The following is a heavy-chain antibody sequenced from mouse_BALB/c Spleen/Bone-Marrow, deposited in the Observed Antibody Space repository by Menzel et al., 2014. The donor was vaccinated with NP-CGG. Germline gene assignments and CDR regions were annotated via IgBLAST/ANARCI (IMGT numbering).Heavy chain of an antibody. V-gene: IGHV1-18*01. CDR3: ARWGSDWLFAY. Sequence: EVQLQQSGPELVKPGASVKIPCKASGYTFTDYNMHWVKQSHGKSLEWIGDINPNNGGTIYNQKFKDKATLTVDKSSSTAYMELSSLTSEDTAVYYCARWGSDWLFAYWGQGTLVTVSA. D-gene: IGHD2-4*01. CDR1: GYTFTDYN. J-gene: IGHJ3*01. CDR2: INPNNGGT.